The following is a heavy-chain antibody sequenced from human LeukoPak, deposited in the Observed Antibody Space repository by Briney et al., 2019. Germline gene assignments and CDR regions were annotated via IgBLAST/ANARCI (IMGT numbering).Heavy chain of an antibody. V-gene: IGHV3-74*01. D-gene: IGHD4-23*01. CDR2: INSDGSST. Sequence: GGSLRLSCAASGFTFSSYWMHWVRQAPGKGLVWVARINSDGSSTSYADSVKGRFTISRDNAKNTLYLQMNNLRAEDTAVYYCSSGNSHAFDIWGQGTMVTVSS. CDR1: GFTFSSYW. J-gene: IGHJ3*02. CDR3: SSGNSHAFDI.